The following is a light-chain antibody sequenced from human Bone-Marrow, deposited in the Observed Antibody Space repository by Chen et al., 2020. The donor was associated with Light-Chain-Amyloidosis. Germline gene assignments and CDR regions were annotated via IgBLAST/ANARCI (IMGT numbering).Light chain of an antibody. Sequence: QSALTQPASVSGSPGQSITISCTGTSGDVGAYNYVSWYHQHPGNAPKLLIYDVSNRPSGVSNRFSGYKSGNTASLTISGLQAEDEADYYCNSYTTSDTYVFGTGTEVTVL. CDR3: NSYTTSDTYV. CDR1: SGDVGAYNY. V-gene: IGLV2-14*03. J-gene: IGLJ1*01. CDR2: DVS.